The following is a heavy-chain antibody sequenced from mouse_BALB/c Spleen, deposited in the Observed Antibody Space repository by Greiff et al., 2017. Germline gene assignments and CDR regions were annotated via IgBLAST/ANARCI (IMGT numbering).Heavy chain of an antibody. J-gene: IGHJ2*01. Sequence: DVMLVESGGGLVKPGGSLKLSCAASGFTFSSYAMSWVRQTPEKRLEWVASISSGGSTYYPDSVKGRFTISRDNARNILYLQMSSLRSEDTAMYYCAREGHYGNYVYFDYWGQGTTLTVSS. V-gene: IGHV5-6-5*01. CDR3: AREGHYGNYVYFDY. CDR1: GFTFSSYA. D-gene: IGHD2-1*01. CDR2: ISSGGST.